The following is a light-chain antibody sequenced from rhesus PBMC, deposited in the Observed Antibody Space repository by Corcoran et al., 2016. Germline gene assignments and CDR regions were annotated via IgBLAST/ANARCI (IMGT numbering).Light chain of an antibody. CDR3: QQHNSYPLT. J-gene: IGKJ4*01. V-gene: IGKV1-33*02. Sequence: DIQMTQSPSSLSASVGDRVTITCQASQGISSWLAWYQQKPGKALKLLIYAESSLQRGVPSRLRGSGSGTDFKLTIRSLQPESFATYYWQQHNSYPLTFGGGTKVEIK. CDR2: AES. CDR1: QGISSW.